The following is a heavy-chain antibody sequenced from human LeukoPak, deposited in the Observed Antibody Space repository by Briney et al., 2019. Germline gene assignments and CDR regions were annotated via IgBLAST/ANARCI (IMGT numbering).Heavy chain of an antibody. D-gene: IGHD2-15*01. CDR3: ARQSICSATSCYDWFGP. CDR2: INHSGST. J-gene: IGHJ5*02. CDR1: GGSLSGYY. Sequence: SETLSLTCAVSGGSLSGYYWSWLRQSPGKGLEWIGEINHSGSTNYNLFLKSRVAISVDTSKNQFSLNLSSVTAADTAVYYCARQSICSATSCYDWFGPWGHGTLVTVSP. V-gene: IGHV4-34*01.